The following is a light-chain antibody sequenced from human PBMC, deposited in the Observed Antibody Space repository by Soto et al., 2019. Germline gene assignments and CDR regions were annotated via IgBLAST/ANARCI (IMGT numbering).Light chain of an antibody. J-gene: IGKJ3*01. CDR2: AAS. CDR1: QGIGTY. V-gene: IGKV1-9*01. Sequence: IQLTQSPSSLSASVGDRVTITCRASQGIGTYLAWYQQKPGKPPRLLVYAASLLHSGVPSRFRGSGSGTDFTLTITSLQPEDFATYYCPPVEGDVTFGPGTKVDIK. CDR3: PPVEGDVT.